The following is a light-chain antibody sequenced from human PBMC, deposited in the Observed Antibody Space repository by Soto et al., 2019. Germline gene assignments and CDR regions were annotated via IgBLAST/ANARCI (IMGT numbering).Light chain of an antibody. CDR1: SGYSNYK. CDR3: GTDHGSGSNFVQLV. J-gene: IGLJ2*01. Sequence: QAVVTQPPSASASLGASVTLTCTLSSGYSNYKVDWYQQRPGKGPRFVMRVGTGGIVGSKGDGIPDRFSVLGSGLNRYLTIKNIQEEDESDYHCGTDHGSGSNFVQLVFGGGTKVTVL. CDR2: VGTGGIVG. V-gene: IGLV9-49*01.